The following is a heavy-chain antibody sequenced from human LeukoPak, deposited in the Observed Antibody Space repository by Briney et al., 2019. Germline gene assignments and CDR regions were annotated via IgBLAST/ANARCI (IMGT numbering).Heavy chain of an antibody. D-gene: IGHD4-11*01. CDR1: GFTFSSYW. V-gene: IGHV3-74*01. CDR2: INSDGSST. J-gene: IGHJ6*03. CDR3: ARGLPYYYYMDV. Sequence: GGSLRLSCAASGFTFSSYWMHWVRQAPGRGLVWVSRINSDGSSTSYADSVKGRFTISRDNAKNTLYLQMNSLRAEDTAVYYCARGLPYYYYMDVWGIGTTVTVSS.